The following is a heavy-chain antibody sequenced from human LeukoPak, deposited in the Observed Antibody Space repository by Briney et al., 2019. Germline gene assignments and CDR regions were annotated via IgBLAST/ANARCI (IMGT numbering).Heavy chain of an antibody. Sequence: LTGGSLRLSCAASGFTFSSSAMSWVRQAPGKGLEWVSAISNNGGYTYYADSVQGRFTISRDNSKNTLYLQMNSLRAEDTAVYYCAKDRGLNRVVRIGGSFDYWGQGTLVTVSS. J-gene: IGHJ4*02. D-gene: IGHD2-8*01. CDR2: ISNNGGYT. CDR3: AKDRGLNRVVRIGGSFDY. V-gene: IGHV3-23*01. CDR1: GFTFSSSA.